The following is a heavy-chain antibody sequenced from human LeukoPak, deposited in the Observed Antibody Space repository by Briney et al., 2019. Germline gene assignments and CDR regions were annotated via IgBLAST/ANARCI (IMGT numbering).Heavy chain of an antibody. D-gene: IGHD3/OR15-3a*01. CDR2: TNDSGGST. CDR3: AKEAWTGDLDY. J-gene: IGHJ4*02. CDR1: GFTFSSYA. Sequence: GGSLRLSCAASGFTFSSYAMIWVRQAPGKGLEWVSGTNDSGGSTYYADSVKGRFTISRDNSKNTLYLQMNSLRSEDTAVYYCAKEAWTGDLDYWGQGTLVTVSS. V-gene: IGHV3-23*01.